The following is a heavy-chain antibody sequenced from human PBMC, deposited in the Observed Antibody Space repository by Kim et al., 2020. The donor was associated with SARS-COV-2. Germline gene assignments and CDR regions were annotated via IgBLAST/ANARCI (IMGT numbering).Heavy chain of an antibody. D-gene: IGHD6-19*01. CDR1: GDSISGYY. Sequence: SETLSLTCNVSGDSISGYYWSWIRQSPTKGLEWIGYIYSSGSTNYSPSLKSRLTMSVDTSKNQFSLKLSSVTAADTALYYCARHEGTSGWYGVDKWGQGT. J-gene: IGHJ4*02. V-gene: IGHV4-59*08. CDR2: IYSSGST. CDR3: ARHEGTSGWYGVDK.